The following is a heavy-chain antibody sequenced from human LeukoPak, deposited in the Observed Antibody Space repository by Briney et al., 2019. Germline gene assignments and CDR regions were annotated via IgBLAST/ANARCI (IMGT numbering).Heavy chain of an antibody. J-gene: IGHJ4*02. V-gene: IGHV3-7*04. CDR3: ARGNSYGY. Sequence: PGGSLRLSCAASGFTFGSYWLNWVRQPPRKGLEWVADIRQDGGEKYYGDSAKGRFTISRDNANNALYRQMNSLRVEDTAVYYCARGNSYGYWGQGTLVTVSS. CDR2: IRQDGGEK. D-gene: IGHD5-18*01. CDR1: GFTFGSYW.